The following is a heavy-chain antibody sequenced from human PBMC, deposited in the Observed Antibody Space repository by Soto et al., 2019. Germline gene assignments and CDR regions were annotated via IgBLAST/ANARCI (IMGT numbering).Heavy chain of an antibody. CDR3: ARGRRYCSGGSCYSMHAFDI. CDR2: ISTYNGNT. CDR1: GYTFTSYG. J-gene: IGHJ3*02. Sequence: GASVKVSCKASGYTFTSYGISWVRQAPGQGLEWMGWISTYNGNTNYAQKLQGRVTMTADASTSTAYMELSSLRSDDTAVYYCARGRRYCSGGSCYSMHAFDIWGQGTMVTVPS. V-gene: IGHV1-18*01. D-gene: IGHD2-15*01.